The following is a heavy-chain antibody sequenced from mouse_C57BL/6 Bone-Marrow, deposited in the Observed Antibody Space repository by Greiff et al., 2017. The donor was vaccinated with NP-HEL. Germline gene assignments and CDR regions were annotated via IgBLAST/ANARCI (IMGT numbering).Heavy chain of an antibody. J-gene: IGHJ2*01. Sequence: VQLVESGAELVRPGASVKLSCKASGYTFTDYYINWVKQRPGQGLEWIARIYPGSGNTYYNEKFKGKATLTAEKSSSTAYMQLSSLTSEDSAVYCCARENGSSYDYWGQGTTLTVSS. V-gene: IGHV1-76*01. D-gene: IGHD1-1*01. CDR3: ARENGSSYDY. CDR2: IYPGSGNT. CDR1: GYTFTDYY.